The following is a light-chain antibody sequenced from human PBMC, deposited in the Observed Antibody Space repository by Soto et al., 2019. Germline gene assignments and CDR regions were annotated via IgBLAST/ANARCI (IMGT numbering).Light chain of an antibody. CDR1: QSVSTN. CDR3: QQYYTYPWT. CDR2: GAS. V-gene: IGKV3-15*01. J-gene: IGKJ1*01. Sequence: EIVMTQSPATLSVSPGERATLSCRASQSVSTNLAWYQQKPGQAPRLLISGASTRATGIPARFSGSGSGTDFTLTISSLQPDDFATYYCQQYYTYPWTFGQGTKVDIK.